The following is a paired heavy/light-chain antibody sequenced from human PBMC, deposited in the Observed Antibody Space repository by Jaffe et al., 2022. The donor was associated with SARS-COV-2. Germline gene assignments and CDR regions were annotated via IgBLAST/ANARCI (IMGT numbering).Light chain of an antibody. V-gene: IGLV6-57*02. Sequence: FLLTQPHSVSESPGKTVTISCTGSSGSIASNYVQWYQRRPGGAPTAVIYENNRRPSGVPDRFSGSIDSSSNSASLTISGLRTEDEADYYCQSYDSDNQVFGGGTKLTVL. CDR2: ENN. CDR1: SGSIASNY. CDR3: QSYDSDNQV. J-gene: IGLJ3*02.
Heavy chain of an antibody. CDR3: SRQSNWAKPIDY. CDR2: VYYVGST. V-gene: IGHV4-39*01. Sequence: QLQLQESGPELVKASETLALTCTVSGGSISSSSYYWGWIRQPPGKGLEWIVSVYYVGSTYYNSSLKSRVTLSVDTSKNQFSLKLTSVTAADTAVYYCSRQSNWAKPIDYWGQGILVTVSS. D-gene: IGHD7-27*01. J-gene: IGHJ4*02. CDR1: GGSISSSSYY.